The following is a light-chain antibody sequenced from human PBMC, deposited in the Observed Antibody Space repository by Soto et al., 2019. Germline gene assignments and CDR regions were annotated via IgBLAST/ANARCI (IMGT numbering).Light chain of an antibody. J-gene: IGKJ1*01. CDR2: DAS. CDR1: QSINNY. Sequence: DLQMTQSPSSLSASVGDRITITCRSSQSINNYLNWYQQRPGKAPKVIIYDASSLQSGVPSSFSGSRSGTDFALTISSLQPEDFATYYCQQGFSAPPWTFGQGTKVEI. V-gene: IGKV1-39*01. CDR3: QQGFSAPPWT.